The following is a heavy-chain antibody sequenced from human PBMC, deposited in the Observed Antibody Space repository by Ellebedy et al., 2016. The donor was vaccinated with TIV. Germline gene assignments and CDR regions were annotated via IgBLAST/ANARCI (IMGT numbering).Heavy chain of an antibody. CDR1: GYTFTSYS. D-gene: IGHD3-9*01. CDR3: ARGGMTGLDY. Sequence: ASVKVSCKPSGYTFTSYSMHWVRQPPGQGLEWMGIINPSGGSASYAQKLQGRVTMTRDTSTRTVYMELSRLRFEDTAVYFCARGGMTGLDYWGQGTLVTVSS. J-gene: IGHJ4*02. CDR2: INPSGGSA. V-gene: IGHV1-46*04.